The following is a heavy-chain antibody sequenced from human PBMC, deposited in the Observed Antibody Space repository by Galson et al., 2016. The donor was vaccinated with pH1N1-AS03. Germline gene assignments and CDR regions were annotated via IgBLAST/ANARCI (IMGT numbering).Heavy chain of an antibody. CDR2: IHDDGVGK. CDR3: ARGKDFWSVYPDDAFDI. CDR1: GFSFSNFA. J-gene: IGHJ3*02. Sequence: SLRLSCAASGFSFSNFAVTWVRQAPGKGLEWVSLIHDDGVGKYYADSVKGRFTISRDNSKNTLFLQMNSLRDEDTAVYYCARGKDFWSVYPDDAFDIWGQGTMVTVSS. D-gene: IGHD3-3*01. V-gene: IGHV3-23*01.